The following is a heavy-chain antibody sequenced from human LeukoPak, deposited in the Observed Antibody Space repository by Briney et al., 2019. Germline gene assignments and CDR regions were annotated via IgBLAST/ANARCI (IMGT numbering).Heavy chain of an antibody. CDR2: IIPILGIA. D-gene: IGHD3-3*01. CDR1: GGTFSSYA. CDR3: ARDSSETIFGVVNPFDP. Sequence: LRASVKVSCKASGGTFSSYAISWVRQAPGQGLEWMGRIIPILGIADYAQKFQGRVTITADKSTSTAYMELSSLRSEDTAVYYCARDSSETIFGVVNPFDPWGQGTLVTVSS. J-gene: IGHJ5*02. V-gene: IGHV1-69*04.